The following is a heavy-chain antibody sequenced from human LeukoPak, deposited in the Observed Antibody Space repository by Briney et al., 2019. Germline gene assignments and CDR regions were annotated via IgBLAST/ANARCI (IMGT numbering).Heavy chain of an antibody. CDR3: ARGYYYYDSSGYHY. V-gene: IGHV4-34*01. J-gene: IGHJ4*02. D-gene: IGHD3-22*01. CDR2: INHSGST. CDR1: GGSFSGYY. Sequence: PETLSLTCAVYGGSFSGYYWSWIRQPPGKGLEWIGEINHSGSTNYNPSLKSRVTISVDTSKNQFSLKLSSVTAADTAVYYCARGYYYYDSSGYHYWGQGTLVTVSS.